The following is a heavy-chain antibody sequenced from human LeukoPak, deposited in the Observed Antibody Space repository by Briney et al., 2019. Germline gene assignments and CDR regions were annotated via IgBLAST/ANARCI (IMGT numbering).Heavy chain of an antibody. V-gene: IGHV4-39*01. D-gene: IGHD3-3*01. CDR3: ARGEGPPYYDFWSGYWDYFDY. Sequence: SETLSLTCTVSGGSISSSSYYWGWIRQPPGKGLEWIGSIYYRGSTYYNPSLKSRVTISVDTSKNQFPLKLSSVTAADTAMYYCARGEGPPYYDFWSGYWDYFDYWGQGTLVTVSS. CDR2: IYYRGST. J-gene: IGHJ4*02. CDR1: GGSISSSSYY.